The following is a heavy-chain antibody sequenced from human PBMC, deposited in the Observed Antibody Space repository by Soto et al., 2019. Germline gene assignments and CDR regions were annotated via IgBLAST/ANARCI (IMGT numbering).Heavy chain of an antibody. D-gene: IGHD6-19*01. Sequence: PGGSLRLSCAASGFTFSSYWMHWVRQAPGKGLVWVSRINSDGSSTSYADSVEGRFTISRDNAKNTLYLQMNSLRAEDTAIYYCARVQLRSTGWYPWGQGTLLTVSS. CDR1: GFTFSSYW. J-gene: IGHJ5*02. CDR2: INSDGSST. CDR3: ARVQLRSTGWYP. V-gene: IGHV3-74*01.